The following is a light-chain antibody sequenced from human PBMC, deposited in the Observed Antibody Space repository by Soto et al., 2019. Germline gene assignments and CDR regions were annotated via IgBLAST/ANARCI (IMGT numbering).Light chain of an antibody. CDR1: SSDIGGSNF. Sequence: QSALPQPRSVSGSPGQSVTISCTGTSSDIGGSNFVSWYQQHPGKAPKLMIYDVTKRPSGVPDRFSGSKSGNTASLTISGLQDDDEADYYCCSYTGRVVFGGGTKLTVL. CDR2: DVT. CDR3: CSYTGRVV. V-gene: IGLV2-11*01. J-gene: IGLJ2*01.